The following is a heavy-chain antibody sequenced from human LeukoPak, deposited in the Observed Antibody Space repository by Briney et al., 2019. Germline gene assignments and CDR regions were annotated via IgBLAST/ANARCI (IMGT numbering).Heavy chain of an antibody. Sequence: GASVKVSCKASGYTFTSYDINWVRQATGQGLEWMGWMNPNSGNTGYAQKFQGRVTMTRNTSISTAYMELSGLRSEDTAVYYRARGKQNIVLRFYYMDVWGKGTTVTVSS. CDR2: MNPNSGNT. CDR1: GYTFTSYD. J-gene: IGHJ6*03. D-gene: IGHD2-8*01. V-gene: IGHV1-8*01. CDR3: ARGKQNIVLRFYYMDV.